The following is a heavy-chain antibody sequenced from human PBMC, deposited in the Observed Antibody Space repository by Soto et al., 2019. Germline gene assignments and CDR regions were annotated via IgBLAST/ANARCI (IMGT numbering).Heavy chain of an antibody. D-gene: IGHD6-13*01. CDR2: IYHSGST. CDR1: GGSISSSNW. Sequence: PSETLSLTCAVSGGSISSSNWWSWVRQPPGKGLEWIGEIYHSGSTNYNPSLKSRVTISVDKSKNQFSLKLSSVTAADTAVYYCARGGIAAAGTDLYYYYGMDVWGQGTTVTVSS. CDR3: ARGGIAAAGTDLYYYYGMDV. V-gene: IGHV4-4*02. J-gene: IGHJ6*02.